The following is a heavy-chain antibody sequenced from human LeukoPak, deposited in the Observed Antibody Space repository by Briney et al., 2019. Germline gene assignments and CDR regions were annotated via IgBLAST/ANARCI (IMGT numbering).Heavy chain of an antibody. D-gene: IGHD5-12*01. Sequence: GGSLRLSCTASGFTFGDYAMNWVRQAPGKGLEWVGFIRSKAYGGTTEYAASVKGRFTISRDDSKSIAYLQMNSLKTEDTAVYYCTRDLPPYSGYDWDNGMDVWGQGTTVTVSS. V-gene: IGHV3-49*04. CDR1: GFTFGDYA. CDR2: IRSKAYGGTT. CDR3: TRDLPPYSGYDWDNGMDV. J-gene: IGHJ6*02.